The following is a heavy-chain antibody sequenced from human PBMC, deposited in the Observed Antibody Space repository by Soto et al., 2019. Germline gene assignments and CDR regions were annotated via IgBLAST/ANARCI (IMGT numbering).Heavy chain of an antibody. J-gene: IGHJ6*02. Sequence: KTTDTVSLTCAVYCGSFSGYYWSWIRQPPGKGLEWIGEINHSGSTNYNPSLKSRVTISVDTSKNQFSLKLSSVTAADTAVYYCARGVITMVRGVIITYYYYYGMDVWGQGTTVTVSS. V-gene: IGHV4-34*01. CDR3: ARGVITMVRGVIITYYYYYGMDV. CDR1: CGSFSGYY. CDR2: INHSGST. D-gene: IGHD3-10*01.